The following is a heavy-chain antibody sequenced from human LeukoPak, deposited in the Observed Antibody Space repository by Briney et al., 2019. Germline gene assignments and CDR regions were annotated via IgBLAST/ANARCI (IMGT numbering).Heavy chain of an antibody. CDR3: ARGSHSGYDYINY. CDR1: GFTFSSYA. CDR2: ISYDGSNN. J-gene: IGHJ4*02. V-gene: IGHV3-30-3*01. D-gene: IGHD5-12*01. Sequence: PGRSLRLSCAASGFTFSSYAMHWVRQAPSKGLEWVAVISYDGSNNYYADSVKGRFTISRDSSQNTLYLQMNSLRPEDTAVYYCARGSHSGYDYINYWGQGTLVTVSS.